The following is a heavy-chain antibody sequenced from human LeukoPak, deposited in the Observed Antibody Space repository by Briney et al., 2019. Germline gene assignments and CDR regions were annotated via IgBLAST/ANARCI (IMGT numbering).Heavy chain of an antibody. J-gene: IGHJ5*02. D-gene: IGHD3-22*01. Sequence: GGSLRLSCVVSGFTFSNYAMNWLRQAPGRGLEWVSVIGTTDGNTAHGDFVKGRFTISRDNSKNTVYLQMNSLRAEDTAVYYCARDYYDSSGYENWFDPWGQGTLVTVSS. CDR3: ARDYYDSSGYENWFDP. CDR1: GFTFSNYA. CDR2: IGTTDGNT. V-gene: IGHV3-23*01.